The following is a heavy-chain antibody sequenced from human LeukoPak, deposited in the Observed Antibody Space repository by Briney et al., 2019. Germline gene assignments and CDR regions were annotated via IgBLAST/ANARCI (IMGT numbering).Heavy chain of an antibody. CDR3: TSLLSRYSSGWDYYYYMDV. CDR1: GFTFSGSA. V-gene: IGHV3-73*01. D-gene: IGHD6-19*01. Sequence: SGGSLRLSCAASGFTFSGSAMHWVRQASGKGLEWVGRIRSKANSYATAYAASVKGRFTISRDDSKNTAYLQMNSLKTEDTAVYYCTSLLSRYSSGWDYYYYMDVWGKGTTVTVSS. J-gene: IGHJ6*03. CDR2: IRSKANSYAT.